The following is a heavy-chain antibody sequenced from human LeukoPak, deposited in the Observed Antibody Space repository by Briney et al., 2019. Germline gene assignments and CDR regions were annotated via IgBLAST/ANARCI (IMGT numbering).Heavy chain of an antibody. CDR1: GSTFNYFW. CDR2: INNDGTAT. Sequence: GGSLRLPCAASGSTFNYFWMHWVRQVPGKGPVWVSGINNDGTATYYADSVKGRFTISRDNAKNTVYLQMNGLRAEDTSVYFFATVREYWGRGTLVTVSS. V-gene: IGHV3-74*01. J-gene: IGHJ4*02. D-gene: IGHD1-26*01. CDR3: ATVREY.